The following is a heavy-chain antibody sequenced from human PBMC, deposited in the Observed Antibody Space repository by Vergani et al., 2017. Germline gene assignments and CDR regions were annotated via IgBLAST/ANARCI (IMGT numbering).Heavy chain of an antibody. J-gene: IGHJ6*03. Sequence: EVQLVESGGGLVKPGGSLRLSCAASGFTFSSYSMNWVRQAPGKGLEWVSSISSSSSYIYYADSVKGRFTISRDNAKNSLYLQMNSLRAEDTAVYYCARKDSSSRYMDVWGQGTTVTVSS. V-gene: IGHV3-21*01. D-gene: IGHD6-6*01. CDR2: ISSSSSYI. CDR1: GFTFSSYS. CDR3: ARKDSSSRYMDV.